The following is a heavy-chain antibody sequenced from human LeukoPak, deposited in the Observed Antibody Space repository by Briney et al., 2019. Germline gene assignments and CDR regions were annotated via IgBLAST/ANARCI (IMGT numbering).Heavy chain of an antibody. CDR1: GFTFSSFG. CDR2: MPYDGNNK. CDR3: AKDLVGATIRYYYGMDV. V-gene: IGHV3-30*18. Sequence: PTGRSLRLSCAASGFTFSSFGIHWVRQAPGKGLEWVAVMPYDGNNKYYTDSVTGRFTVSRDNSKNTLYLQMSSLRGEDTAVYYCAKDLVGATIRYYYGMDVWGQGTTVTVSS. D-gene: IGHD1-26*01. J-gene: IGHJ6*02.